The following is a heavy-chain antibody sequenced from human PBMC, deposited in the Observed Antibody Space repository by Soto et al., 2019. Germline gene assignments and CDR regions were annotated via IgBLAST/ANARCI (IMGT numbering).Heavy chain of an antibody. CDR2: IERDDDDK. Sequence: VNPTDTLTLTSTFSRFSLTSPAIFVSWIRQPPGKALEWLALIERDDDDKYYSTSLKTRLTISKDTRKNQVVLTMANMDPADTGTYYCARSISGPRRFNGIVVWG. CDR1: RFSLTSPAIF. D-gene: IGHD1-20*01. V-gene: IGHV2-70*13. CDR3: ARSISGPRRFNGIVV. J-gene: IGHJ6*02.